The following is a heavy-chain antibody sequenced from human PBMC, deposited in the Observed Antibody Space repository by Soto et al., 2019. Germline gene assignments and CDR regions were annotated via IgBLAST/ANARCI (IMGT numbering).Heavy chain of an antibody. J-gene: IGHJ5*02. CDR3: ARESEYSSSSVLYNWFDP. Sequence: SETLSLTCTVSGGSISSYYWSWIRQPPGKGLEWIGYIYYSGSTNYNPSLKIRVTISVDTSKNQFSLKLSSVTAADTAVYYCARESEYSSSSVLYNWFDPWGQGTLVTVSS. CDR2: IYYSGST. V-gene: IGHV4-59*01. CDR1: GGSISSYY. D-gene: IGHD6-6*01.